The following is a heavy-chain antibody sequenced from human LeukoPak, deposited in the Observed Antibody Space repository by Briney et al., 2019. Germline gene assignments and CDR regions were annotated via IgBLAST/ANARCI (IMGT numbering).Heavy chain of an antibody. J-gene: IGHJ4*02. D-gene: IGHD4-23*01. CDR3: ARGWLAETTVVTPYNY. CDR2: IIPIFGTA. CDR1: GYTFTRYG. Sequence: ASVKVSCKASGYTFTRYGISWVRQAPGQGLEWMGGIIPIFGTANYAQKFQGRVTITAVESMSTAYMELSSLRSEDTAVYYCARGWLAETTVVTPYNYWGQGTLVTVSS. V-gene: IGHV1-69*13.